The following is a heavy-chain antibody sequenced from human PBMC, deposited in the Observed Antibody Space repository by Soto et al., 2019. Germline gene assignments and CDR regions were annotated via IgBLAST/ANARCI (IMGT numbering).Heavy chain of an antibody. Sequence: QVQLVQSGAEVKKPGASVKVSCKSSGYRFETYAMSWVRQAPGQGLEWMGWTSAYNIDTFYAEKFQDRVSMTTDTSTGTAYMELRGLSSDDTAVYYCARGHGVIIGAMDVWGQGTAVIVSS. CDR2: TSAYNIDT. J-gene: IGHJ6*02. CDR1: GYRFETYA. V-gene: IGHV1-18*01. D-gene: IGHD3-3*01. CDR3: ARGHGVIIGAMDV.